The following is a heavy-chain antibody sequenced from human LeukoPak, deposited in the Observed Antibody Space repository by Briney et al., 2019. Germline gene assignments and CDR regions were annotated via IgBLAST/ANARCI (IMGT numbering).Heavy chain of an antibody. D-gene: IGHD6-19*01. CDR2: ISSIDSTI. CDR1: GFTFSNYE. Sequence: PGGSLRLSCEASGFTFSNYEMNWVRQAPGKGLEWVSYISSIDSTIYYADSVKGRFTISRDNAKNSLYLQMNSLRADDTAVYYCARGIAVAGPYYFDYWGRGTLVTVSS. J-gene: IGHJ4*02. CDR3: ARGIAVAGPYYFDY. V-gene: IGHV3-48*03.